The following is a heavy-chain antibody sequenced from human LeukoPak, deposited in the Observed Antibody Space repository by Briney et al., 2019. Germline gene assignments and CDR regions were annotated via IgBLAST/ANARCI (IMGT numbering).Heavy chain of an antibody. CDR3: ARCGDWGSYRYPLGY. D-gene: IGHD3-16*02. CDR2: INPNSGGT. V-gene: IGHV1-2*02. J-gene: IGHJ4*02. CDR1: GYTFTGYY. Sequence: ASVKVSCKASGYTFTGYYMHWVRQAPGQGLEWMGWINPNSGGTNYAQKLQGRVTMTTDTSTSTAYMELRSLRSDDTAVYYCARCGDWGSYRYPLGYWGQGTLVTVSS.